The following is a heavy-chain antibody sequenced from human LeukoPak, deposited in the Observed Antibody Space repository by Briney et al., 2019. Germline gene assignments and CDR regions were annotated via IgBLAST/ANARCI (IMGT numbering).Heavy chain of an antibody. Sequence: GRSLRLSCAASGFSFSSYAMHWVRQAPGKGLEWVAVISYDGSDEYYTDSVKGRFTISRDNSKNTLYLQMNSLRAEDTAVYYCARTPWYWGQGTLVTVSS. J-gene: IGHJ4*02. CDR3: ARTPWY. CDR1: GFSFSSYA. CDR2: ISYDGSDE. V-gene: IGHV3-30*14.